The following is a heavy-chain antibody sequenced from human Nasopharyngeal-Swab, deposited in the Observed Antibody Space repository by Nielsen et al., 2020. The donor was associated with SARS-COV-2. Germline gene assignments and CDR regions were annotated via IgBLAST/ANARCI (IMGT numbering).Heavy chain of an antibody. CDR3: ARDQKLWFGESADYYYYGMDV. CDR1: GGSISSYY. J-gene: IGHJ6*02. V-gene: IGHV4-4*07. CDR2: IYTSGST. D-gene: IGHD3-10*01. Sequence: SETLSLTCAVYGGSISSYYWSWIRQPAGKGLEWIGRIYTSGSTNYNPSLKSRVTMSVDTSKNQFSLKLSSVTAADTAVYYCARDQKLWFGESADYYYYGMDVWGQGTTVTVSS.